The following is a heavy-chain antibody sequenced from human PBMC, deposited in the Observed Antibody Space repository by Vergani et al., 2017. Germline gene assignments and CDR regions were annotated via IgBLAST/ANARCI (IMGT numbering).Heavy chain of an antibody. Sequence: EVQLVQSGAEVKKPGESLTISCQISGYSFTHYWIGWVRQMPGKGLEWMGIIHPADSDTRDSPSFQGQVTISVDKSISTAYLQRSILRASDSAMYYCASLYGRDSSGSKYFDYWGQGTLVTVSS. J-gene: IGHJ4*02. CDR3: ASLYGRDSSGSKYFDY. CDR2: IHPADSDT. D-gene: IGHD3-22*01. CDR1: GYSFTHYW. V-gene: IGHV5-51*01.